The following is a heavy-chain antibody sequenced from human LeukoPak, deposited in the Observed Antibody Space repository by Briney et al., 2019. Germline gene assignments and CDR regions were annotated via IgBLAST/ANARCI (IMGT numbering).Heavy chain of an antibody. J-gene: IGHJ4*02. CDR1: GFTFRSYV. CDR2: IIGSGATT. V-gene: IGHV3-23*01. Sequence: PGGALRVSCAASGFTFRSYVMSWVRQAPGKGLEWVSTIIGSGATTYYADSVKGRFTVSRDNSENTVYLPMNSLRAQETAVYYPAKGTTLAAYSSGWSVNCFDYWGQGTLVPVPS. D-gene: IGHD6-19*01. CDR3: AKGTTLAAYSSGWSVNCFDY.